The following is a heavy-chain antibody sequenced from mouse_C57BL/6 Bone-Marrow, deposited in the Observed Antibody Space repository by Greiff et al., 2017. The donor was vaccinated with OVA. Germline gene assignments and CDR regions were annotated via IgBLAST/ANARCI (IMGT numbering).Heavy chain of an antibody. CDR3: ARESYGNGGFAD. CDR2: INPSNGGT. J-gene: IGHJ3*01. CDR1: GYTFTSYW. Sequence: QVQLQQPGTELVKPGASVKLSCKASGYTFTSYWMHWVKQRPGQGLEWIGNINPSNGGTNYHEKFQSKATLTVDTSSSTDYMQLSRLTYEDSADYWCARESYGNGGFADWGKGTLVTVSA. D-gene: IGHD2-1*01. V-gene: IGHV1-53*01.